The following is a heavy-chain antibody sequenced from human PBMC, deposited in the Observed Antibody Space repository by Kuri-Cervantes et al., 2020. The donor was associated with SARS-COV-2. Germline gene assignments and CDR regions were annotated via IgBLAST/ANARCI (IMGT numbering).Heavy chain of an antibody. D-gene: IGHD2-21*01. V-gene: IGHV3-53*01. Sequence: GGSLRLSCAASGFTVSISYMSWVRQAPGKGLEWVSVFYSGGSTYYGDSVKGRSTISRDNSKNTLYLQMNSLRAEDTAVYYCARDNLWLDYYYMDVWGKGTTVTVSS. CDR3: ARDNLWLDYYYMDV. CDR2: FYSGGST. CDR1: GFTVSISY. J-gene: IGHJ6*03.